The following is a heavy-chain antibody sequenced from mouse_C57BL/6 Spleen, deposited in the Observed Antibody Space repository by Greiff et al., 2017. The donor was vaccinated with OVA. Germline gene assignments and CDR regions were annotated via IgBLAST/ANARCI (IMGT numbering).Heavy chain of an antibody. V-gene: IGHV5-4*03. J-gene: IGHJ2*01. CDR2: ISDGGSYT. CDR1: GFTFSSYA. D-gene: IGHD1-2*01. Sequence: EVKLVESGGGLVKPGGSLKLSCAASGFTFSSYAMSWVRQTPEKRLEWVATISDGGSYTYYPDNVKGRFTISKDNAKNNLYLQMSHLKAEDTAMYDCARMGSDGYYFDDWGQGTTLTVSS. CDR3: ARMGSDGYYFDD.